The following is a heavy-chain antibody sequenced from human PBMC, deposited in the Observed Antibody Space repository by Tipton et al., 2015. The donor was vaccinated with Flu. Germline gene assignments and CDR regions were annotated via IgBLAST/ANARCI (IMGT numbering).Heavy chain of an antibody. CDR2: IYYSGST. V-gene: IGHV4-59*08. CDR3: ARGGGAVAGTLRAVLWFDP. J-gene: IGHJ5*02. Sequence: TLSLTCTVSGGSISSYYWSWIRQPPGKGLEWIGYIYYSGSTNYNPSLKSRVTISVDTSKNQFSLKLSSVTAADTAVYYCARGGGAVAGTLRAVLWFDPWGQGTLVTVSS. D-gene: IGHD6-19*01. CDR1: GGSISSYY.